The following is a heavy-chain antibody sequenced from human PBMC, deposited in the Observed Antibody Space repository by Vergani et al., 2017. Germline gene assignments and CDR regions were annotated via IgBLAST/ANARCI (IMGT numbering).Heavy chain of an antibody. J-gene: IGHJ4*02. CDR2: IYVSGDT. D-gene: IGHD2-21*01. CDR3: ARGALWWLRQIDS. Sequence: QVQLQESGPGLVKPSETLSLTCSVSGDSMNTYYWTWIRQPPGKGLEWIGYIYVSGDTKYNPPVKSRVTMSLDTSKNQFSLNLYSGTAADTAVYYCARGALWWLRQIDSWGQGTLVTVSS. CDR1: GDSMNTYY. V-gene: IGHV4-59*01.